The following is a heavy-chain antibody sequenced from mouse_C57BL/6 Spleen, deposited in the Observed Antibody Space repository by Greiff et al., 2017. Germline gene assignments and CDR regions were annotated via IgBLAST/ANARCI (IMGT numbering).Heavy chain of an antibody. V-gene: IGHV14-4*01. CDR2: IDPENGDT. Sequence: EVQLQQSGAELVRPGASVKLSCTASGFNIKDDYMHWVKQRPEQGLEWIGWIDPENGDTEYASKFQGKATITADPSSNTAYLQLSSLKSEVTAVYYCATYYYGSSPHWGQGTLVTVSA. J-gene: IGHJ3*01. CDR3: ATYYYGSSPH. CDR1: GFNIKDDY. D-gene: IGHD1-1*01.